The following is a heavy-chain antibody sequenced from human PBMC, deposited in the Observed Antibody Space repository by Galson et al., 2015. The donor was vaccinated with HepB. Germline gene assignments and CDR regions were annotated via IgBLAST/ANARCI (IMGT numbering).Heavy chain of an antibody. J-gene: IGHJ4*02. D-gene: IGHD3-10*01. V-gene: IGHV2-70*11. Sequence: PALVKPTQTLTLTCTFSGFSLSTSGMCVSWIRQPPGRALEWLARIDWDDDKYYSTSLKTRLTISKDTSKNQVVLTMTNMDPVDTATYYCARIHRSLYYYGSGTYFDYWAREPWSPSPQ. CDR3: ARIHRSLYYYGSGTYFDY. CDR2: IDWDDDK. CDR1: GFSLSTSGMC.